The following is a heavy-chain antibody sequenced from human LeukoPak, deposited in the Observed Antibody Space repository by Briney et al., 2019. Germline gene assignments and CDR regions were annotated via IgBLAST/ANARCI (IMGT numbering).Heavy chain of an antibody. J-gene: IGHJ4*02. D-gene: IGHD3-10*01. Sequence: GSSVKVSCKASGGTFISYAVTWVRQAPGQGLEWMGWINPNSGGTNYAQKFQGRVTMTRDTSISTAYMATSRLRSDATAVYYCATEDYYGSGSYYFRIGDNQAFDYWGQGTLVTVSS. CDR2: INPNSGGT. V-gene: IGHV1-2*02. CDR3: ATEDYYGSGSYYFRIGDNQAFDY. CDR1: GGTFISYA.